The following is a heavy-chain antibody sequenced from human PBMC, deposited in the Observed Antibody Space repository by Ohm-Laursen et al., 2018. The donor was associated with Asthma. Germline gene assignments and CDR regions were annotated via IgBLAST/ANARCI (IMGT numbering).Heavy chain of an antibody. CDR3: AKDLEAYGSYLGDSGGIDY. CDR1: GLTFNANA. V-gene: IGHV3-30*18. Sequence: SLRLSCTASGLTFNANAFHWVRQAPGKGLEWVAIISFDGSKKYYAESVKGRFTISRDNSKNTVSLQMNSLRVEDTAVYYCAKDLEAYGSYLGDSGGIDYWGQGTLVTVSS. J-gene: IGHJ4*02. CDR2: ISFDGSKK. D-gene: IGHD3-10*01.